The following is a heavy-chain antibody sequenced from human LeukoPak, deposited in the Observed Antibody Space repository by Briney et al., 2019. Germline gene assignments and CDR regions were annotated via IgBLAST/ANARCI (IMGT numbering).Heavy chain of an antibody. D-gene: IGHD6-13*01. V-gene: IGHV4-59*01. CDR3: GGAAAGTNFDY. Sequence: KPSETLSLTCTVSGGSISSYYWSWIRQPPGKGLEWIGYIYYSGSTNYNPSLKSRVTISVDTSKNQFSLKLSSVTAADTAVHYCGGAAAGTNFDYWGQGTLVTVSS. CDR2: IYYSGST. CDR1: GGSISSYY. J-gene: IGHJ4*02.